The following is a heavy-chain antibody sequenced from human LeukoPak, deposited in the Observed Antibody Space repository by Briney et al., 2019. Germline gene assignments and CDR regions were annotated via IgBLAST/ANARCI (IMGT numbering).Heavy chain of an antibody. CDR3: ARDQNWGFDY. CDR2: ISPSTI. V-gene: IGHV3-48*02. D-gene: IGHD7-27*01. J-gene: IGHJ4*02. CDR1: GFTFSSYS. Sequence: GGSLRLSCAASGFTFSSYSMNWVCQAPGKGLEWVSYISPSTIYYADSVKGRFTISRDNAKNSLYLQMNSLRDEDTAVYYCARDQNWGFDYWGQGTLVTVSS.